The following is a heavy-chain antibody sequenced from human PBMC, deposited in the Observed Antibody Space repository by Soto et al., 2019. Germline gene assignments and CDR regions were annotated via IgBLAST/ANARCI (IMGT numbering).Heavy chain of an antibody. Sequence: QVQLQESGPGLVKPSQTLSLTCTVSGGSISSGGYYWSWIRQHPGKGLEWIGYIYYGGSTYYNPSLKSRVTISVDTSKSQLSLKLSSVTAADTAVYYCASSATVTETKLGFDYWGQGTLVTVSS. CDR1: GGSISSGGYY. CDR2: IYYGGST. D-gene: IGHD4-17*01. CDR3: ASSATVTETKLGFDY. V-gene: IGHV4-31*03. J-gene: IGHJ4*02.